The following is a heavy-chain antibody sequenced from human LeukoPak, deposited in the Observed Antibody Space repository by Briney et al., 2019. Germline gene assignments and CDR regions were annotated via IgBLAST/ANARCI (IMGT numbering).Heavy chain of an antibody. CDR2: ISAYNGNT. J-gene: IGHJ4*02. V-gene: IGHV1-18*01. D-gene: IGHD6-13*01. CDR3: ARIRLQQLIDY. CDR1: GYTFTSYD. Sequence: ASVKVSCKASGYTFTSYDINWVRQAPGQGLEWMGWISAYNGNTNYAQKLQGRVTMTTDTSTSTAYMELRSLRSDDTAVYYCARIRLQQLIDYWGQGTLVTVSS.